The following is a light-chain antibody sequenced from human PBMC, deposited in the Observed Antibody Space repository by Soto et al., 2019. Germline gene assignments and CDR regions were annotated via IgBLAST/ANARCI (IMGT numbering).Light chain of an antibody. V-gene: IGLV2-8*01. CDR2: EVS. CDR3: SSYAGCNNRGV. Sequence: QSALTQPPSASGSPGQSVTISCTGTSTDVGGYNYISWYQHHPGKGPKLIIYEVSERPSGVPDRFSGSKSGNTASLTISGLQAEDEADYYCSSYAGCNNRGVFGSGTKVTVL. CDR1: STDVGGYNY. J-gene: IGLJ1*01.